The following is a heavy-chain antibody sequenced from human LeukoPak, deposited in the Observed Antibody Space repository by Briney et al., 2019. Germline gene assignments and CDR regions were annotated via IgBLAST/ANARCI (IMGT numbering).Heavy chain of an antibody. CDR2: VYYSGSP. V-gene: IGHV4-59*01. D-gene: IGHD3-22*01. CDR1: GGSISSYF. Sequence: SETLSLTCTVSGGSISSYFWSWIRQPPGMGLEWVGYVYYSGSPNYNPSLKSRVTISVDTSKNQFSLRLRSVTAADTAVYYCARVFDDYYDSSADPPLWFDPWGQGTLVTVSS. J-gene: IGHJ5*02. CDR3: ARVFDDYYDSSADPPLWFDP.